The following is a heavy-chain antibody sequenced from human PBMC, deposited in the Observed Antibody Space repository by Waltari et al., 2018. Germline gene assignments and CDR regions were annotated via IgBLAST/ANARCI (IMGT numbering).Heavy chain of an antibody. CDR3: ARSADYYYYGMDV. J-gene: IGHJ6*02. CDR2: IYHSGST. V-gene: IGHV4-38-2*01. CDR1: GYSISSGYY. Sequence: QVQLQESGPGLVKPSETLSLTCAVSGYSISSGYYWGWIRQPPGKGLEWIGSIYHSGSTYYNPSLKGRVTISVDTSKNQFSLKLSSVTAADTVVYYCARSADYYYYGMDVWGQGTTVTVSS.